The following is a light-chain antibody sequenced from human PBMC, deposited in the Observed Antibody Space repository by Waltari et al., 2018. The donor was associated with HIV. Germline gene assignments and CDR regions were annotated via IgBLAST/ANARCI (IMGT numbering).Light chain of an antibody. CDR3: QQHSNWPPYT. CDR1: QSVSSY. CDR2: DAS. J-gene: IGKJ2*01. Sequence: EIVLTQSPAPLSLSPGERATLSCRASQSVSSYLAWYQQKPGQAPRLLIYDASNRATGIPARFSGSGSGTDFTLTISSLEPEDFAVYYCQQHSNWPPYTFGQGTKLEIK. V-gene: IGKV3-11*01.